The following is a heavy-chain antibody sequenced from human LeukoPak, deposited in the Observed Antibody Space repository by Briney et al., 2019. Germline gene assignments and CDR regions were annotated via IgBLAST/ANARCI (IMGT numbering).Heavy chain of an antibody. J-gene: IGHJ4*02. D-gene: IGHD2-2*01. CDR1: GFTFSSYA. CDR2: IYSGGST. V-gene: IGHV3-53*01. CDR3: ARTLVVPAASSDY. Sequence: AGGSLRLSCAASGFTFSSYAMSWVRQAPGKGLEWVSVIYSGGSTYYADSVKGRFTISRDNSKNTLYLQMNSLRAEDTAVYYCARTLVVPAASSDYWGQGTLVTVSS.